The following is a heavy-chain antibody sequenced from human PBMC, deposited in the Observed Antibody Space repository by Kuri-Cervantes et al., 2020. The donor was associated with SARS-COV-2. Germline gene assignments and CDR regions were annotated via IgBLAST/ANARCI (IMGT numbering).Heavy chain of an antibody. CDR3: AKAQAGDIVGANS. D-gene: IGHD1-26*01. CDR2: ISYDGSNK. V-gene: IGHV3-30*18. J-gene: IGHJ4*02. CDR1: GFTFSSYG. Sequence: GESLKISCAASGFTFSSYGMHWVRQAPGKGLEWVAVISYDGSNKYYADSVKGRFTISRDNSKNTLYLQMNSLRAEDTAVYYCAKAQAGDIVGANSWWQGTRVTVSS.